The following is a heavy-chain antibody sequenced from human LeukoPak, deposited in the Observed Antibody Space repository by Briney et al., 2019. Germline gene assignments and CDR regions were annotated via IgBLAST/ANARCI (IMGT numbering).Heavy chain of an antibody. Sequence: ASVRVSCKASGYFFTSYGINWVRQAPGQGLEWMGWVSGYNGKTNYAQKVQGRVTMTTDTSTTTAYMELRSLRSEDTAVYYCAIAAAGGNWFDPWGQGTLVTVSS. CDR2: VSGYNGKT. J-gene: IGHJ5*02. CDR3: AIAAAGGNWFDP. V-gene: IGHV1-18*01. CDR1: GYFFTSYG. D-gene: IGHD6-13*01.